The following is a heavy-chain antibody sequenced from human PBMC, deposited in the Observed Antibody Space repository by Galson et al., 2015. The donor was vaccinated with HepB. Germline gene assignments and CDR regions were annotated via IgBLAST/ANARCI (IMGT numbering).Heavy chain of an antibody. CDR1: GGSFSGYY. V-gene: IGHV4-34*01. Sequence: ETLSLTCAVYGGSFSGYYWSWIRQPPGKGLEWIGEINHSGSTNYNPSLKSRVTISVDTSKNQFSLKLSSVTAADTAVYYCARGKLKDRYCSGGSCHRWFDPWGQGTLVTVSS. D-gene: IGHD2-15*01. J-gene: IGHJ5*02. CDR3: ARGKLKDRYCSGGSCHRWFDP. CDR2: INHSGST.